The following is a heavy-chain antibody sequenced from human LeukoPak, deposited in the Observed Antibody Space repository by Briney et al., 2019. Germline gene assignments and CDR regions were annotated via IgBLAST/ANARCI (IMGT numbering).Heavy chain of an antibody. Sequence: GGSLRLSCAASGFTFSNYGMHCVRQAPGKGLEWVALIWYDGSNQYYADSVKGRFTISRDNSKNTLYLQMNSLRAEDTAVYYCAKDTNAGGDAFDIWGQGTMVTVSS. CDR2: IWYDGSNQ. CDR3: AKDTNAGGDAFDI. V-gene: IGHV3-33*06. J-gene: IGHJ3*02. D-gene: IGHD2-2*01. CDR1: GFTFSNYG.